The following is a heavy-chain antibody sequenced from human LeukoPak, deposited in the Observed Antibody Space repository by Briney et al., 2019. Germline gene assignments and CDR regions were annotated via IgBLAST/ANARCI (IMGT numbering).Heavy chain of an antibody. Sequence: GGSLRLSCAASGFTFSTFAVHWVRQAPGKGLQWVSAISTSGGRTYYADSVKGRFTISRDNSKNTLYLQMNGLRGEDTAVYYCAAGYCTTAVCYKGFDYWGQGTLVTVSS. CDR2: ISTSGGRT. V-gene: IGHV3-23*01. CDR1: GFTFSTFA. CDR3: AAGYCTTAVCYKGFDY. J-gene: IGHJ4*02. D-gene: IGHD2-8*01.